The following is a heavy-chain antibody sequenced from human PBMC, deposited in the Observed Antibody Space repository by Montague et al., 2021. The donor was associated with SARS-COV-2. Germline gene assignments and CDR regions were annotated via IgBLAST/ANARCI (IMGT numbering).Heavy chain of an antibody. D-gene: IGHD3-22*01. Sequence: TLSLTCTVSGGSISSGGYYWSWIRQYPGKGLEWIGYIYYSGITDGSTFYTPSLRSRITISVDTSKNQVSLRLNSVTAADTAVYYCARVQGITMIVVVIGAFDIWGQGIMVTVSS. CDR2: IYYSGITDGST. CDR3: ARVQGITMIVVVIGAFDI. V-gene: IGHV4-31*03. CDR1: GGSISSGGYY. J-gene: IGHJ3*02.